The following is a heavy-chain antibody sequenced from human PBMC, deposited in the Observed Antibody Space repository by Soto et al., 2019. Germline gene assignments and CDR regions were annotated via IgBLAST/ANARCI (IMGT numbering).Heavy chain of an antibody. Sequence: SVKVSCKASGGTFSSYAISWVRQAPGQGLEWMGGIIPIFGTANYAQKFQGRVTITADESTSTAYMELSSLRSEDTAVYYCARDSPVLRFLEWLSNFDYWGQGTLVTVSS. V-gene: IGHV1-69*13. CDR3: ARDSPVLRFLEWLSNFDY. CDR2: IIPIFGTA. CDR1: GGTFSSYA. D-gene: IGHD3-3*01. J-gene: IGHJ4*02.